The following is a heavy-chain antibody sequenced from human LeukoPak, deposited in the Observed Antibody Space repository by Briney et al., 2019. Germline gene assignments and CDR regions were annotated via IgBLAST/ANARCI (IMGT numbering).Heavy chain of an antibody. J-gene: IGHJ4*02. CDR1: GGTFTSYA. V-gene: IGHV1-69*01. D-gene: IGHD4-17*01. Sequence: ASVTVSCKASGGTFTSYAISWVRQAPGQGLEWVGGIIPIFGTANYAQKFQGRVTITADESTSTAYMELSSLRSEDTAVYYCARVGGFDYGEYYHNWYNYWGQGTLVTVSS. CDR2: IIPIFGTA. CDR3: ARVGGFDYGEYYHNWYNY.